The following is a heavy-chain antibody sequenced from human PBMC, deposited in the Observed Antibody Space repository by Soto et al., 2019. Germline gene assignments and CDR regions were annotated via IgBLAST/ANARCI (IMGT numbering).Heavy chain of an antibody. D-gene: IGHD3-16*02. Sequence: EVQLVESGGGLVKPGGSLRLSCAASGFTFSSYSMNWVRQAPGKGLEWVSSISSSSSYIYYADSVKGRFTISRDNAKNSLYLQMNSLRAEDTAVYHCARDNTFGGVIDAFDYWGQGTLVTVSS. V-gene: IGHV3-21*01. CDR2: ISSSSSYI. CDR1: GFTFSSYS. CDR3: ARDNTFGGVIDAFDY. J-gene: IGHJ4*02.